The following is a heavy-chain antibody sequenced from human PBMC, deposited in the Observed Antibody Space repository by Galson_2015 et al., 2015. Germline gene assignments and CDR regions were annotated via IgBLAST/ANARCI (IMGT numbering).Heavy chain of an antibody. CDR3: ARHKYGDYLFGY. V-gene: IGHV3-48*03. CDR2: IGSSGSTI. Sequence: SLRLSCAASGFTFSSYEMNWVRQAPGKGLEWVSYIGSSGSTIYYADSVKGRFTISRDNAKNSLYLQMNSLRAEDTAVYYCARHKYGDYLFGYWGQGTLVTVSS. D-gene: IGHD4-17*01. CDR1: GFTFSSYE. J-gene: IGHJ4*02.